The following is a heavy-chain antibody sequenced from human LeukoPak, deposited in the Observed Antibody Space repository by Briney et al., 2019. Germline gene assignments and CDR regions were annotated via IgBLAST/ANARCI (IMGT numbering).Heavy chain of an antibody. V-gene: IGHV2-5*02. CDR3: AHSPPVWFGEPTPTHFDY. Sequence: SGPTLVKPTQTLTLTCTFSGFSLSTSGVGVGWIRQPPGKALEWLALIYWDDDKRYSPSLKSRLTITKDTSKNQVVLTMTNMDPVDTATYYCAHSPPVWFGEPTPTHFDYWGQGTLVTVSS. D-gene: IGHD3-10*01. J-gene: IGHJ4*02. CDR1: GFSLSTSGVG. CDR2: IYWDDDK.